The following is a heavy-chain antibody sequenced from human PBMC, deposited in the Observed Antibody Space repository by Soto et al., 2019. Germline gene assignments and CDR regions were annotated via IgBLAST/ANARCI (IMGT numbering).Heavy chain of an antibody. J-gene: IGHJ5*02. Sequence: SETLSLTCTFSGGSISIGDYYWCWIRHPPGKGLEWIGYIYYSGSTYYNPSLKSRVTISVDTSKNQFSLKLSSVTAADTAVYYCARDQDCTNGVCYTSDRGWFDPWGQGTLVTVS. CDR1: GGSISIGDYY. CDR3: ARDQDCTNGVCYTSDRGWFDP. CDR2: IYYSGST. V-gene: IGHV4-30-4*01. D-gene: IGHD2-8*01.